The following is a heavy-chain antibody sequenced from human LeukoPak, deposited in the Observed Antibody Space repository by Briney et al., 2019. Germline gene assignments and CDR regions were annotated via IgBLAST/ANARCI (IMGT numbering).Heavy chain of an antibody. CDR3: TITMVRGVTPCWFDP. J-gene: IGHJ5*02. V-gene: IGHV5-51*01. Sequence: GESLKISCKGSGYSFTSHWIGWVRQMPGKGLEWMGIIYPGDSDTRYSPSFQGQVTISADKSISTAYLQWSSLKASDTAMYYCTITMVRGVTPCWFDPWGQGTLVTVSS. CDR2: IYPGDSDT. CDR1: GYSFTSHW. D-gene: IGHD3-10*01.